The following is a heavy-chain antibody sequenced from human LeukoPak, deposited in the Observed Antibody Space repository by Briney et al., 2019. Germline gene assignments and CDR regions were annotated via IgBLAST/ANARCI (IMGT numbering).Heavy chain of an antibody. J-gene: IGHJ4*02. CDR1: GFTFSSYA. CDR2: ISGSGGST. Sequence: GGSLRLSCAASGFTFSSYAMSWVRQAPGKGLEWVSAISGSGGSTYYADSVKGRFTISRDNSKNTLYLQMNSLRAEDTAVYYCAKDLFFNMVRGAIFDYWDQGTLVTVSS. V-gene: IGHV3-23*01. D-gene: IGHD3-10*01. CDR3: AKDLFFNMVRGAIFDY.